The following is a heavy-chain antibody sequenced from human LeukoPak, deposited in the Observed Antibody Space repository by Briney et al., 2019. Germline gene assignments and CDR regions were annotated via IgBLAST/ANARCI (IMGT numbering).Heavy chain of an antibody. V-gene: IGHV1-2*02. CDR1: RYTFTYYY. D-gene: IGHD4-11*01. CDR2: INPNSGET. CDR3: ATDRGYSNTERFFDY. J-gene: IGHJ4*02. Sequence: GASVKVSCKTTRYTFTYYYIHWLRQAPGQGLEWMGWINPNSGETNSAQKFQGRVTMTGDTSISTAYMELRRVTSDDTAVYYCATDRGYSNTERFFDYWGQGTLVTVSS.